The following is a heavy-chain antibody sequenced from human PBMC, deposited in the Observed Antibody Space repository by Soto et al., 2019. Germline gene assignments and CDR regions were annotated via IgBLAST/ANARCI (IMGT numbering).Heavy chain of an antibody. V-gene: IGHV3-23*01. CDR2: ISGSGGTT. D-gene: IGHD3-3*01. CDR3: AKNCWSGYYYFDY. J-gene: IGHJ4*02. Sequence: GGSLRLSCAASGFTFTTYAMSWVRQAPGKGLEWVSVISGSGGTTYYADSVKGRFTISRDNSKNTLYLQMNSLRAEDTAVYYCAKNCWSGYYYFDYWGQGTLVTVSS. CDR1: GFTFTTYA.